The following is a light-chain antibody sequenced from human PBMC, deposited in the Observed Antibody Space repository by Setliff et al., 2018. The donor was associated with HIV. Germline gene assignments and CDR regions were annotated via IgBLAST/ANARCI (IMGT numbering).Light chain of an antibody. V-gene: IGLV2-11*01. CDR1: SSDVGLYNF. CDR2: DVN. J-gene: IGLJ1*01. CDR3: CSYVGTYISV. Sequence: LTQPRSVSGSPGQSVTISCTGTSSDVGLYNFVSWYQERPGKAPKLIIYDVNERPSGVPDRFSGSKSGNTASLTISGLQAEDEADYYCCSYVGTYISVFGTGTKVTVL.